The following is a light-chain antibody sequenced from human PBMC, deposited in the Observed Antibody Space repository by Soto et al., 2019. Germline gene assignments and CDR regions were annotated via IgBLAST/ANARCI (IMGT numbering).Light chain of an antibody. J-gene: IGKJ4*01. V-gene: IGKV4-1*01. CDR2: WAA. Sequence: DIVMTQSPDSLAVSLGERDTINCKSSQSVLYSTNNKNYLAWYQQKRGQPPKLLIYWAATRESGVPDRFSGSGSGTDFTLTISILQAEDLAVYYCQQYYITPLTFGGGTKVEI. CDR3: QQYYITPLT. CDR1: QSVLYSTNNKNY.